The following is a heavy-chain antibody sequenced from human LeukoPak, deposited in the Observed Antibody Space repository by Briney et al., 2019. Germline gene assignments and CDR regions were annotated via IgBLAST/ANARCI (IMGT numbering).Heavy chain of an antibody. D-gene: IGHD7-27*01. V-gene: IGHV4-61*01. Sequence: SETLSLTCTVSGGSVSSDNFYWSWIRQPPGKGLEWIGYIYYTGSTDYNPSLKSRVTISVDTSKNQFSLRLSSMTAADTAVYYCARAGKNWETGYGMDVWGQGTTVTVSS. CDR1: GGSVSSDNFY. CDR3: ARAGKNWETGYGMDV. J-gene: IGHJ6*02. CDR2: IYYTGST.